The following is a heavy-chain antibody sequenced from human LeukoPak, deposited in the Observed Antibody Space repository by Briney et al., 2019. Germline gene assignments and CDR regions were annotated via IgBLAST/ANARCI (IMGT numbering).Heavy chain of an antibody. D-gene: IGHD1-26*01. J-gene: IGHJ4*02. V-gene: IGHV1-2*02. Sequence: ASVKVSCKASGYTFTGYYMHWVRQAPGQGREWMGWINPNSGGTNYAQKFQGRVTMTRDTSISTAYMELSRLRSDDTAVYYCARVIKEGIVGATTLTDYWGQGTLVTVSS. CDR1: GYTFTGYY. CDR2: INPNSGGT. CDR3: ARVIKEGIVGATTLTDY.